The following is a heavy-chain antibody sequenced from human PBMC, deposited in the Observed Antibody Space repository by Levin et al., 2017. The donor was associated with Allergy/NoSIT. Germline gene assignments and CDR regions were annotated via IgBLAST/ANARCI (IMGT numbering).Heavy chain of an antibody. CDR3: ARKYTYGLD. CDR1: GFSVSSNY. J-gene: IGHJ4*02. Sequence: GGSLRLSCAVSGFSVSSNYMTWVRQAPGKGLEWVSALNSGGNTYYADSVKGRFSISRDNSKNTLYLQMNSLRAEDTAVYFCARKYTYGLDWGQGTLVTVSS. CDR2: LNSGGNT. D-gene: IGHD5-18*01. V-gene: IGHV3-53*01.